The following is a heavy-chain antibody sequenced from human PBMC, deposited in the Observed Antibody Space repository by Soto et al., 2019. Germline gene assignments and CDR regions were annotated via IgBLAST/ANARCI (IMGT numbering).Heavy chain of an antibody. CDR1: GFTFSSYA. V-gene: IGHV3-23*01. D-gene: IGHD6-19*01. CDR2: ISGGGDST. CDR3: ATTSPSSGWYGGFDY. Sequence: GGSLRLSCAASGFTFSSYAMNWVRQAPGKGLEWVSAISGGGDSTYYPDSVKGRFTISRDISKNTLYLQMNSLGAEDTAVYYCATTSPSSGWYGGFDYWGQGTLVTVSS. J-gene: IGHJ4*02.